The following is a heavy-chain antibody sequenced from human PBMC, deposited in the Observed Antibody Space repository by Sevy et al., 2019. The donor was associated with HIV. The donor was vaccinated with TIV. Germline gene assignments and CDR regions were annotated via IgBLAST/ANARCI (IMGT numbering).Heavy chain of an antibody. CDR1: GGSISSGDNY. J-gene: IGHJ3*02. CDR3: ARRRVEDYYGSGTPPLVNGPFDI. Sequence: SETLSLTCTVSGGSISSGDNYWGWIRQPPGKGLDWIASSYYSGSTYYNPSLKSRVTISVDTSKNQFSLKLRSVTAADTAVYYCARRRVEDYYGSGTPPLVNGPFDIWGQGTMVTVSS. D-gene: IGHD3-10*01. V-gene: IGHV4-39*01. CDR2: SYYSGST.